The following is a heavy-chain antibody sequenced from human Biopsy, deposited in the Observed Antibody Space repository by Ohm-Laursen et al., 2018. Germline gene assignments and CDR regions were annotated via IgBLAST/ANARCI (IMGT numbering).Heavy chain of an antibody. D-gene: IGHD2/OR15-2a*01. CDR3: ARATNSTGWPYYYFYGMDV. V-gene: IGHV4-59*01. CDR1: GGTISSDY. CDR2: IYYSGST. Sequence: TLSLTCIVSGGTISSDYWSRIRQNPGKGLEWIGYIYYSGSTNYNPSLKSRVTISVDTSKNQFSLRLNSVTAADTAVYYCARATNSTGWPYYYFYGMDVWGQGTTVTVSS. J-gene: IGHJ6*02.